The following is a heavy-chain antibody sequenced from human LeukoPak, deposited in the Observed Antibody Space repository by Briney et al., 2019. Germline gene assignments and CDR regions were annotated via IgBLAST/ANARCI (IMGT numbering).Heavy chain of an antibody. J-gene: IGHJ6*02. CDR1: GFTFSSYT. Sequence: GGSLRLSCAASGFTFSSYTMNWVRQAPGKGLEWVSYISSSSSAIYYADSVKGRFTISRDNAKNSLFLQMSSLRAEDTAVYYCARDLTYYGSMDVWGQGTTVTVSS. D-gene: IGHD3-10*01. CDR3: ARDLTYYGSMDV. CDR2: ISSSSSAI. V-gene: IGHV3-48*01.